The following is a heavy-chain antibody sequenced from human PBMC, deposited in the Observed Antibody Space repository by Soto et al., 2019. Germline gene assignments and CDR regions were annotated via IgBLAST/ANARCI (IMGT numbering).Heavy chain of an antibody. CDR2: IIPIFGTA. Sequence: ASVKVSCKASGGTFSSYAISWVRQAPGQGLEWMGGIIPIFGTANYAQKFQGRVTITADESTSTAYMELSSLRSEDTAVYYCARGPLIAAAGTSGHAFDIWGQGTMVTV. CDR3: ARGPLIAAAGTSGHAFDI. J-gene: IGHJ3*02. CDR1: GGTFSSYA. V-gene: IGHV1-69*13. D-gene: IGHD6-13*01.